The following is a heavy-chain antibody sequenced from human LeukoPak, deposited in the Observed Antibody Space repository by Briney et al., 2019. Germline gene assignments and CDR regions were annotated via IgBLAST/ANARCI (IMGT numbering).Heavy chain of an antibody. CDR3: ARDYDVLTAYPPTQLFAP. J-gene: IGHJ5*02. CDR1: GGSISSYY. Sequence: SETLSLTCTVSGGSISSYYWSWIRQPAGKGLEWIGRIYTSGSTNYNPSLKSRVTMSVDTSKNQFSLKLNSVTAADTAVYYCARDYDVLTAYPPTQLFAPWGQGTLVTVSS. V-gene: IGHV4-4*07. D-gene: IGHD3-9*01. CDR2: IYTSGST.